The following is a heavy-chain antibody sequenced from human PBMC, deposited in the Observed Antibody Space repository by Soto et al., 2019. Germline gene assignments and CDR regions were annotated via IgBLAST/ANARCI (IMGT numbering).Heavy chain of an antibody. D-gene: IGHD2-2*01. CDR2: ISLYSDGT. CDR1: GYTFSNYG. V-gene: IGHV1-18*01. Sequence: QVQLVQSGGEVKRPGASVKVSCKTSGYTFSNYGITWVRQAPGQPLEWLGGISLYSDGTNYAQKFQGRVSMNTDTSTTTAYMELRRLRSDDTAVYYCARVVPGAETWFGPWGQGTLVTVSS. J-gene: IGHJ5*02. CDR3: ARVVPGAETWFGP.